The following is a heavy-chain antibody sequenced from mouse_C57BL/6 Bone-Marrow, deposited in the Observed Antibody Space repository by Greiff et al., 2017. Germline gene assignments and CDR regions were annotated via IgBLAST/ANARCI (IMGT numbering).Heavy chain of an antibody. CDR2: IYPGDGDT. CDR1: GYAFTSSW. CDR3: ASGYYECDGGGWFAF. D-gene: IGHD2-4*01. J-gene: IGHJ3*01. V-gene: IGHV1-82*01. Sequence: VQLQQSGPELVKPGASVKISCKASGYAFTSSWMNWVKQRPGKGLEWIGRIYPGDGDTNYNGKFKGKATLTADKSSSTAYMQLSSLTSEDSAVYFGASGYYECDGGGWFAFWGRGTLITVSA.